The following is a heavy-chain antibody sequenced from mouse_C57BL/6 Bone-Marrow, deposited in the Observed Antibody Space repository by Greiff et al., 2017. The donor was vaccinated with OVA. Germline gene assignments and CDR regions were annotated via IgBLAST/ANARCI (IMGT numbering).Heavy chain of an antibody. D-gene: IGHD1-1*01. CDR3: ARNYYGSSPPYWYFDV. CDR2: IYIGNGYT. J-gene: IGHJ1*03. Sequence: VQLQQSGAELVRPGSSVKMSCKTSGYTFTSYGINWVKQRPGQGLEWIGYIYIGNGYTEYNEKFKGKATLTSDTSSSTAYMQLSSLTSEDSAIYFCARNYYGSSPPYWYFDVWGTGTTVTVSS. V-gene: IGHV1-58*01. CDR1: GYTFTSYG.